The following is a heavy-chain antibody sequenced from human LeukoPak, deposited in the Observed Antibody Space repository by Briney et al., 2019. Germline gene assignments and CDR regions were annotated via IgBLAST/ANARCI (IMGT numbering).Heavy chain of an antibody. Sequence: GSSVKVSCKASGGTFSSYTISWVRQAPGQGLGWMGRIIPILGIATYAQKFQGRVTITADKSTSTAYMELSSLRSEDTAVYYCARDYNDFWSQFRYYMDVWGKGTTVTVSS. CDR1: GGTFSSYT. D-gene: IGHD3-3*01. CDR3: ARDYNDFWSQFRYYMDV. CDR2: IIPILGIA. V-gene: IGHV1-69*04. J-gene: IGHJ6*03.